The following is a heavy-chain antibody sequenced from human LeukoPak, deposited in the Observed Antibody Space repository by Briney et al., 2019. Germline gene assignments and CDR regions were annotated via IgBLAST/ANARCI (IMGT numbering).Heavy chain of an antibody. CDR3: AKVASSGWYGGYYFDY. Sequence: HPGGSLRLSCAASGFTFSSYAMSWVRQAPGKGLEWVSGISGSGGSTYYADSVKGRFTISRDNSKNTLYLQMNSLRAEDTAVYYCAKVASSGWYGGYYFDYWGQGTLVTVSS. D-gene: IGHD6-19*01. J-gene: IGHJ4*02. CDR2: ISGSGGST. V-gene: IGHV3-23*01. CDR1: GFTFSSYA.